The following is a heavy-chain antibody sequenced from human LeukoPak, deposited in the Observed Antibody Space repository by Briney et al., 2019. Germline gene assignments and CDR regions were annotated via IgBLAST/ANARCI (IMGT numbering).Heavy chain of an antibody. CDR3: ARGGAARPDY. CDR1: GFTFSNYW. D-gene: IGHD6-6*01. V-gene: IGHV3-7*01. Sequence: PGGSLRLSCAASGFTFSNYWMIWVRQAPGKGLEWVANIREDGSEKYYVDSVKGRFTISRDNAKNSLYLQMNSLRAEDTAVYYCARGGAARPDYWGQGTLVTVSS. J-gene: IGHJ4*02. CDR2: IREDGSEK.